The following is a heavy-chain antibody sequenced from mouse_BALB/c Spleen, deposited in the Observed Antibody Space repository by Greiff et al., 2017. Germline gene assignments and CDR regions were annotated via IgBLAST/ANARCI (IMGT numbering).Heavy chain of an antibody. CDR3: ARSGGNYAMDD. D-gene: IGHD3-1*01. CDR1: GFTFSSFG. J-gene: IGHJ4*01. V-gene: IGHV5-17*02. CDR2: ISSGSSTI. Sequence: EVMLVESGGGLVQPGGSRKLSCAASGFTFSSFGMHWVRQAPEKGLEWVAYISSGSSTIYYADTVKGRFTISRDNPKNTLFLQMTSLRSEDTAMYYCARSGGNYAMDDWGQGTSVTVSS.